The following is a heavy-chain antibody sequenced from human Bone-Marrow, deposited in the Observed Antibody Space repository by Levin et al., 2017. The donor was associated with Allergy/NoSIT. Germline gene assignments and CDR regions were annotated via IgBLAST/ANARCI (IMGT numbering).Heavy chain of an antibody. V-gene: IGHV1-69*06. D-gene: IGHD2-15*01. J-gene: IGHJ3*02. CDR3: ARDRFGYCSGGSCYQDAFDI. Sequence: VASVKVSCKASGGTFSSYAISWVRQAPGQGLEWMGGIIPIFGTANYAQKFQGRVTITADKSTSTAYMELSSLRSEDTAVYYCARDRFGYCSGGSCYQDAFDIWGQGTMVTVSS. CDR2: IIPIFGTA. CDR1: GGTFSSYA.